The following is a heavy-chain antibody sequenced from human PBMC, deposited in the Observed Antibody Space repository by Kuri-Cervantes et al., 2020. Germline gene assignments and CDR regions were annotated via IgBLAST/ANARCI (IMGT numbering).Heavy chain of an antibody. D-gene: IGHD1-26*01. CDR2: FDPEDGET. CDR3: ARSLYSGSYYVDY. J-gene: IGHJ4*02. Sequence: ASVKVSCKASGYTFTSYGISWVRQAPGKGLEWMGGFDPEDGETIYAQKLQGRVTMTTDTSTSTAYMELRSLRSDDTAVYYCARSLYSGSYYVDYWGQGTLVTVSS. V-gene: IGHV1-18*01. CDR1: GYTFTSYG.